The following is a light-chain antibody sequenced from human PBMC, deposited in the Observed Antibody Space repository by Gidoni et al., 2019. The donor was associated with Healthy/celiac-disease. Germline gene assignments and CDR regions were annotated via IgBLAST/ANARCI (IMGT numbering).Light chain of an antibody. CDR3: QQRHSTHPLT. V-gene: IGKV1-39*01. J-gene: IGKJ4*01. Sequence: DIQMTQSPSSLSASVGDRVTITCRASQSISSYLNWYQQKPGKAPKLLIFYASILQSGVPSRFSSSGSGTALTLPTSSLLQEDFSTYYCQQRHSTHPLTFGGGTKVEIK. CDR2: YAS. CDR1: QSISSY.